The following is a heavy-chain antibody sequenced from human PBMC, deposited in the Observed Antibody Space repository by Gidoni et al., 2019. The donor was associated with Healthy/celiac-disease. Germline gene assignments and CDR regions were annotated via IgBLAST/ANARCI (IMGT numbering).Heavy chain of an antibody. CDR3: AKFSNDNDYGDYGPWEYYYGMDV. Sequence: EVQLLESGGGLVQPGGSLRLSCAASGFTFSSYALSWVRQAPGKGLEGFSAISGSGGSTYYADSVKGRFTISRDNSKNTLYLQMNSLRAEDTAVYYCAKFSNDNDYGDYGPWEYYYGMDVWGQGTTVTVSS. J-gene: IGHJ6*02. V-gene: IGHV3-23*01. CDR1: GFTFSSYA. D-gene: IGHD4-17*01. CDR2: ISGSGGST.